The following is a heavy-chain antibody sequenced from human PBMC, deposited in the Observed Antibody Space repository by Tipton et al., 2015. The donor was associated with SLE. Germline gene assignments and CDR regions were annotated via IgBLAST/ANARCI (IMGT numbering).Heavy chain of an antibody. CDR2: INHSGDT. D-gene: IGHD3-22*01. V-gene: IGHV4-59*11. Sequence: TLSLTCTVSGGSISSHYWSWIRQPPGKGLEWIGEINHSGDTNYNPSLKSRVTISVDTSKNQFSLKLSSVTAADTAVYYCASDGDDSSGAFDIWGQGTMVTVSS. CDR3: ASDGDDSSGAFDI. J-gene: IGHJ3*02. CDR1: GGSISSHY.